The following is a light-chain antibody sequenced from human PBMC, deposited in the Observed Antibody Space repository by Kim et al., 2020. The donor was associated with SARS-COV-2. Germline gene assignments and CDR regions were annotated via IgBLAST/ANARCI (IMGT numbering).Light chain of an antibody. CDR1: QSISSW. Sequence: STRAASVGDRVTITCRASQSISSWLAWYQQKPGKAPKLLIYKASSLESGVPSRFSGSGSGTEFTLTISSLQPDDFATYYCQQYNVFGQGTKVDIK. V-gene: IGKV1-5*03. J-gene: IGKJ1*01. CDR3: QQYNV. CDR2: KAS.